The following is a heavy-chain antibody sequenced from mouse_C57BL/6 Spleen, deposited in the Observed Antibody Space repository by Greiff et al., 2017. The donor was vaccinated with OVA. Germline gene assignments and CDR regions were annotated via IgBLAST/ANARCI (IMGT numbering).Heavy chain of an antibody. J-gene: IGHJ1*03. CDR1: GFTFSSYA. Sequence: DVMLVESGEGLVKPGGSLKLSCAASGFTFSSYAMSWVRQTPEKRLEWVAYISSGGDYIYYADTVKGRFTISRDNARNTLYLQMSSLKSEDTAMYYCKRDRKPITTVVPRGYFDVWGTGTTVTVSS. D-gene: IGHD1-1*01. CDR3: KRDRKPITTVVPRGYFDV. CDR2: ISSGGDYI. V-gene: IGHV5-9-1*02.